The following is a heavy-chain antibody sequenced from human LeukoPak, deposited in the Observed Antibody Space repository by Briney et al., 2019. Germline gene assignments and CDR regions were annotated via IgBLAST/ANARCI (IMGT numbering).Heavy chain of an antibody. CDR1: GYTFTGYY. V-gene: IGHV1-2*02. J-gene: IGHJ4*02. CDR3: ARQEGHFDY. Sequence: ASVKVSCKASGYTFTGYYMQWARQAPGQGLEWMGWINPNNGGTNYAQKFQGRVTMTRDTSISTAYLQWSSLKASDTAMYYCARQEGHFDYWGQGTLVTVSS. CDR2: INPNNGGT.